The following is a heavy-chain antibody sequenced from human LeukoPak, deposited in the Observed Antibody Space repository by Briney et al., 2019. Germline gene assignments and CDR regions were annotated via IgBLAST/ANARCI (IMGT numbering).Heavy chain of an antibody. V-gene: IGHV3-30*03. CDR2: ISYDATNK. D-gene: IGHD3-22*01. CDR1: GFTFSSSD. Sequence: PGRSLRLSCAASGFTFSSSDMHWVRQAPGKGLEWVAVISYDATNKYYADSVKGRFTLSRDNSRNTLYLQTNTLRDEDTAVYYCARDPYDSSGYSQYYFDYWGQGTLATVSS. J-gene: IGHJ4*02. CDR3: ARDPYDSSGYSQYYFDY.